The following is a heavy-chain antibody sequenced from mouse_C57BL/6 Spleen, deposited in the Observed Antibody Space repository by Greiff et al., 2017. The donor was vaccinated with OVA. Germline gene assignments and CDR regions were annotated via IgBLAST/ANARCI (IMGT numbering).Heavy chain of an antibody. CDR3: ARHDY. CDR1: GFTFSDYY. V-gene: IGHV5-12*01. J-gene: IGHJ3*01. Sequence: EVQLVESGGGLVQPGGSLKLSCAASGFTFSDYYMYWVRQTPEKRLEWVAYISNGGGSTYYPDTVKGRFTISRDNAKNTLYLQMSRLKSEDTAMYYCARHDYWGQGTLVTVSA. CDR2: ISNGGGST.